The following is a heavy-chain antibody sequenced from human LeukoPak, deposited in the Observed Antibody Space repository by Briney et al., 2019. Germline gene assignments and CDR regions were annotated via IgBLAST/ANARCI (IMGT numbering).Heavy chain of an antibody. CDR2: MIPIFGTA. CDR3: ARDRDIVVVVAATGYSYAYSMDV. D-gene: IGHD2-15*01. J-gene: IGHJ6*02. V-gene: IGHV1-69*13. CDR1: GGTFSSYA. Sequence: GASVKVSCKASGGTFSSYAISWVRQAPGQGLEWMGGMIPIFGTANYAQKFQGRVTITADEATSTAYMELSSLRSEDTAVYYCARDRDIVVVVAATGYSYAYSMDVWGQGTTVTVS.